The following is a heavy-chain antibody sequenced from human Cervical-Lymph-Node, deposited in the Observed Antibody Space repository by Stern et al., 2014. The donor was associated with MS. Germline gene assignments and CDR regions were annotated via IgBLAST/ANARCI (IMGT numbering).Heavy chain of an antibody. Sequence: VQLVQSGPEVKRPGESLKLSCQASGYTFTPYWIGWVRQMPGKGMEWIAIIFPGRLPLGYTPSVPGQGTTVSRTSRRPPYLECIAIIFPGRPNLRYSPSFQGQVTISPDKSSSPAYLQWNNLKASDTAIYYCARQRYFDYWGQGTLVTVSS. CDR2: IFPGRLPL. J-gene: IGHJ4*02. CDR3: SPSFQGQVTISPDKSSSPAYLQWNNLKASDTAIYYCARQRYFDY. D-gene: IGHD1/OR15-1a*01. V-gene: IGHV5-51*01. CDR1: GYTFTPYW.